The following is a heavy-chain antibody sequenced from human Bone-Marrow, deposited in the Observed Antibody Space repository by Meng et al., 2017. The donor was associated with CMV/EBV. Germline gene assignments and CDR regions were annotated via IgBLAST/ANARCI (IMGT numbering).Heavy chain of an antibody. CDR1: GFTFSNAW. Sequence: ETLSLTCAASGFTFSNAWMSWVRQAPGKGLEWVGRIKSKTDGGTTDYAAPVKGRFTISRDDSKNTLYLQMNSLRAEDTAVYYCARSRELVRADYWGQGTLVTVSS. J-gene: IGHJ4*02. CDR3: ARSRELVRADY. CDR2: IKSKTDGGTT. D-gene: IGHD6-6*01. V-gene: IGHV3-15*01.